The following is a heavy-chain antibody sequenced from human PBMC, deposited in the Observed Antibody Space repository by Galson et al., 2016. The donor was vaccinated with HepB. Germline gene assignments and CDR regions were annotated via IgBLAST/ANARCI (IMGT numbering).Heavy chain of an antibody. V-gene: IGHV3-33*01. CDR3: ARGNTCSGGACYLDY. Sequence: SLRLSCAASGFSFSSYGMHWVRQAPGKGLEWVAVIWDDGSNEYYADSVKGRFTISRDNYKNTLYLQMNSLRAEDTAVYYCARGNTCSGGACYLDYWGQGTLVTVS. CDR1: GFSFSSYG. D-gene: IGHD2-15*01. CDR2: IWDDGSNE. J-gene: IGHJ4*02.